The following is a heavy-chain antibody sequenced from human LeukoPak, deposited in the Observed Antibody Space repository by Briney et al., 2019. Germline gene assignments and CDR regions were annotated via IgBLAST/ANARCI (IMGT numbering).Heavy chain of an antibody. D-gene: IGHD3-10*01. CDR1: GFTFSGSA. Sequence: PGGSLRLSCAASGFTFSGSALHWVRQASGKGLEWVGRIRSTANGYATAYAASVKGRFTISRDDSKNTAYLQMDSLKTEDTAVSYCTGNYYGSGSYADFDYWGQGTLVTVSS. CDR3: TGNYYGSGSYADFDY. J-gene: IGHJ4*02. CDR2: IRSTANGYAT. V-gene: IGHV3-73*01.